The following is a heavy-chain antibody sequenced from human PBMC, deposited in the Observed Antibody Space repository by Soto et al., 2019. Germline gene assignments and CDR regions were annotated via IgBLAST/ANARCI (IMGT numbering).Heavy chain of an antibody. CDR2: IYPGDSDT. J-gene: IGHJ3*01. Sequence: GESLKISCKGSGYSFAGYWIGWVRQMPGKGLDWMGVIYPGDSDTRYSPSFHGQVTISADKSVSTAYLQWSSLKASDTAMYFCARLPGVRGVFDGFNVWGQGTMVTVSS. D-gene: IGHD3-10*01. CDR1: GYSFAGYW. CDR3: ARLPGVRGVFDGFNV. V-gene: IGHV5-51*01.